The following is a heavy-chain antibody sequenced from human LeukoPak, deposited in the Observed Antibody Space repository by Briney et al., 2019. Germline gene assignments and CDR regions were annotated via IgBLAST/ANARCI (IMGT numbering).Heavy chain of an antibody. J-gene: IGHJ4*02. V-gene: IGHV1-69*05. D-gene: IGHD2-2*01. CDR3: ARDPTPRLNCSSTSRYEGGGH. Sequence: ASVKVSCKASGGTFSSYAISWVRQAPGQGLEWMGGIIPIFGTANYAQKFQGRVTITTDESTSTAYMELSSLRSEDTAVYYCARDPTPRLNCSSTSRYEGGGHWGQGTLVTVSS. CDR1: GGTFSSYA. CDR2: IIPIFGTA.